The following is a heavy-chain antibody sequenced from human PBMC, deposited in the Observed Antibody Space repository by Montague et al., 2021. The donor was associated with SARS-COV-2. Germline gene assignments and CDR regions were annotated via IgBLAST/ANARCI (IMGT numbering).Heavy chain of an antibody. D-gene: IGHD3-3*01. CDR2: ISSSGSTI. J-gene: IGHJ6*02. Sequence: SLRLSCAASGFTFNSYEMNWVRQAPGKGLEWASYISSSGSTIYYADSVKGRFTISRDNAKNSLYLQMNSLRAEDTAVYYCARGGTYYDFWSGYRNYYYGMDVWGQGTTVTVSS. V-gene: IGHV3-48*03. CDR3: ARGGTYYDFWSGYRNYYYGMDV. CDR1: GFTFNSYE.